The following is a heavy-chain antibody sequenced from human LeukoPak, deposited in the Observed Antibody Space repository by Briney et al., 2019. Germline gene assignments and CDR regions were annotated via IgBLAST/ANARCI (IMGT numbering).Heavy chain of an antibody. V-gene: IGHV5-10-1*01. CDR1: GYSFTSYW. D-gene: IGHD6-19*01. Sequence: LGESLKISCKGSGYSFTSYWISWVRKMPGKGLEWMGRIDPSDSYTNYSPSFQGHVTISADKSISTAYLQWSSLKASDTAMYYCARHHGARQWLALWGQATLVTVSS. J-gene: IGHJ4*02. CDR3: ARHHGARQWLAL. CDR2: IDPSDSYT.